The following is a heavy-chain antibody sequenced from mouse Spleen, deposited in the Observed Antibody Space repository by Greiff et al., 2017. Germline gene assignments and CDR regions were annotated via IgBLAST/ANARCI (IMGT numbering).Heavy chain of an antibody. D-gene: IGHD2-4*01. Sequence: EVQLVESGGGLVKPGGSLKLSCAASGFTFSDYGMHWVRQAPEKGLEWVAYISSGSSTIYYADTVKGRFTISRDNAKNTLFLQMTSLRSEDTAMYYCEKIYYDYDYYAMDYWGQGTSVTVSA. V-gene: IGHV5-17*01. J-gene: IGHJ4*01. CDR1: GFTFSDYG. CDR3: EKIYYDYDYYAMDY. CDR2: ISSGSSTI.